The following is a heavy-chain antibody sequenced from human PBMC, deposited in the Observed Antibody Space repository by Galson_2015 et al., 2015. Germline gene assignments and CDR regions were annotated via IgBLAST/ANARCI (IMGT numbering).Heavy chain of an antibody. D-gene: IGHD2-21*02. CDR1: GGTFSSYA. CDR2: IIPIFGTA. Sequence: SVKVSCKASGGTFSSYAISWVRRAPGQGLEWMGGIIPIFGTANYAQKFQGRVTITADESTSTAYMELSSLRSEDTAVYYCARGGGMVTTGHWFDPWGQGTLVTVSS. J-gene: IGHJ5*02. V-gene: IGHV1-69*13. CDR3: ARGGGMVTTGHWFDP.